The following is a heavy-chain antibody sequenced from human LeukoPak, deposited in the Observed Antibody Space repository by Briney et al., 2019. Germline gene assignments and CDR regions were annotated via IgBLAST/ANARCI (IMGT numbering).Heavy chain of an antibody. J-gene: IGHJ6*02. CDR3: ATTGIVGATSDYYYGMDV. CDR1: GYTLTELS. CDR2: FDPEDGET. Sequence: ASVTVSCKVSGYTLTELSMHWVRQAPGKGLEWMGGFDPEDGETIYAQKFQGRVTMTEDTSTDTAYMELSSLRSEDTAVYYCATTGIVGATSDYYYGMDVWGQGTTVTVSS. D-gene: IGHD1-26*01. V-gene: IGHV1-24*01.